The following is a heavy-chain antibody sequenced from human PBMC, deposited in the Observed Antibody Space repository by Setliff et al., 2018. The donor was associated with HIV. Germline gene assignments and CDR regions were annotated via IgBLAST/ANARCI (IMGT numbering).Heavy chain of an antibody. CDR1: GDSINSGNYY. V-gene: IGHV4-31*03. D-gene: IGHD3-10*01. J-gene: IGHJ4*02. CDR2: IYYSGST. Sequence: LSLTCTVSGDSINSGNYYWSWIRQHPGKGLEWIGYIYYSGSTYYSPSLKSRVTISEDTSKNQFSLKMRSVTTADTAVYYCATSPAGEILGSRPFYFDYWGQGTLVTVSS. CDR3: ATSPAGEILGSRPFYFDY.